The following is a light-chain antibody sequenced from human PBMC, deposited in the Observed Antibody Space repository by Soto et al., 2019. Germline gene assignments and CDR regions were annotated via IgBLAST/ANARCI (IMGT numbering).Light chain of an antibody. V-gene: IGKV1-5*01. CDR1: QSITTW. J-gene: IGKJ1*01. Sequence: DIQMTQSPSTLSASVGDRVVITCRASQSITTWLAWYQQKPAKAPKLLIYDASSLESGVPSRFSGSGPGTEFTLTISSLQPDDFATYYCQQYNDYWTFGQGTKVDIK. CDR2: DAS. CDR3: QQYNDYWT.